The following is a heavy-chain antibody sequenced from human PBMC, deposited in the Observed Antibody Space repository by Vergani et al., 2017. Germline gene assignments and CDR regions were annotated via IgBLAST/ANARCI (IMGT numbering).Heavy chain of an antibody. CDR2: IYYSGST. CDR3: ARARSGYSSSWYNSYYYYYMDV. D-gene: IGHD6-13*01. V-gene: IGHV4-59*01. CDR1: GGPISSYY. Sequence: QVQLQESGPGLVKPSETLSLTCTVSGGPISSYYWSWIRQPPGKGLEWIGYIYYSGSTNYNPSLKSRVTISVDTSKNQFSLKLSSVTAADTAVYYCARARSGYSSSWYNSYYYYYMDVWGKGTTVTVSS. J-gene: IGHJ6*03.